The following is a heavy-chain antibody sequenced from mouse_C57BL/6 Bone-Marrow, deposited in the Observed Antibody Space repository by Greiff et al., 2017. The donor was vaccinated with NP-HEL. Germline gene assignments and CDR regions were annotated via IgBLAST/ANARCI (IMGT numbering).Heavy chain of an antibody. J-gene: IGHJ2*01. V-gene: IGHV1-7*01. CDR2: INPSSGYT. CDR1: GYTFTSSW. CDR3: ARAGEFYGNWRFDY. D-gene: IGHD2-1*01. Sequence: QVQLQQSGAELAKPGASVKLSCKASGYTFTSSWMHWVKQRPGQGLEWIGYINPSSGYTKYNQKFKDKATLTAAKSSSTAYMQLSSLTYEDSAVYYCARAGEFYGNWRFDYWGQGTTLTVSS.